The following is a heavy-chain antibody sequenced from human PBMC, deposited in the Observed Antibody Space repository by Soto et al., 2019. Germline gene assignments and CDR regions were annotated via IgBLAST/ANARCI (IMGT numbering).Heavy chain of an antibody. J-gene: IGHJ6*02. CDR2: IYYSGST. V-gene: IGHV4-39*02. CDR1: GGSISSSSYY. CDR3: AREIGRHYYYYGMDV. Sequence: SETLSLTCTVSGGSISSSSYYWGWIRQPPGKGLEWIGSIYYSGSTYYNPSLKSRVTISVDTSKNQFSLKLSSVTAADTAVYYCAREIGRHYYYYGMDVWGQGTTVTVSS.